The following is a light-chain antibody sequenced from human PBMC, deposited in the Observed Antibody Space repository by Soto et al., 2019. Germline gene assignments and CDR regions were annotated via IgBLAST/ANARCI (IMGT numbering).Light chain of an antibody. CDR3: QQRADWPPMYT. CDR1: QNIGTS. J-gene: IGKJ2*01. V-gene: IGKV3-11*01. Sequence: EIVLTQSPVTLSLFPGERATLSCRASQNIGTSLVWYKQTPGQAPRLLFYDASNRATDVPARFSGSGSGTDFTLTISSLEPEDFALYYCQQRADWPPMYTFGQGTKLEIK. CDR2: DAS.